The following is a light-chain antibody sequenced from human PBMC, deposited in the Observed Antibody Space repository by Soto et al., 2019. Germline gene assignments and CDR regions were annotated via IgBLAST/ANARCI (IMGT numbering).Light chain of an antibody. CDR1: SSDVGGYNY. Sequence: QSALTQPASVSGSPGQSITISCTGTSSDVGGYNYVSWYQQHPGKAPKLMISEVSNRPSGVSNRFSGSKSGNTASLTISGLQVEDEADYYCSSYARGSTWVFGGGTKLTVL. J-gene: IGLJ3*02. CDR2: EVS. CDR3: SSYARGSTWV. V-gene: IGLV2-14*01.